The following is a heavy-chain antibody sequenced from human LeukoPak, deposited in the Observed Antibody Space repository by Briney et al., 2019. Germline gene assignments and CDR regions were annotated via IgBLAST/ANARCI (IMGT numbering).Heavy chain of an antibody. CDR1: GGSISRSSYY. CDR2: IYYSGSA. D-gene: IGHD1-26*01. J-gene: IGHJ4*02. Sequence: PSETLSLTCTVSGGSISRSSYYWGWIRQPPGKGLEWIGNIYYSGSAYYNPSLKSRVTISVDTSKNQFSLKVSSATAADTAVYYCARGVSYYVDDYWGQGTLVTVSS. V-gene: IGHV4-39*07. CDR3: ARGVSYYVDDY.